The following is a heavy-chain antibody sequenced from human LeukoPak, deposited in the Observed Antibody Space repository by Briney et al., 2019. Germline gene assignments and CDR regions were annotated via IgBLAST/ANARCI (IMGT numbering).Heavy chain of an antibody. CDR1: GGSISSYY. CDR3: ASTSTRSYYYYYMDV. D-gene: IGHD5/OR15-5a*01. V-gene: IGHV4-4*07. CDR2: IYISGST. J-gene: IGHJ6*03. Sequence: SETLSLTCTVSGGSISSYYWGWIRQPAGKGLEWIGRIYISGSTNYNPSLKSRVTMSVDTSKNQFSLKPSSVTAADTAVYYCASTSTRSYYYYYMDVWGKGTTVTVSS.